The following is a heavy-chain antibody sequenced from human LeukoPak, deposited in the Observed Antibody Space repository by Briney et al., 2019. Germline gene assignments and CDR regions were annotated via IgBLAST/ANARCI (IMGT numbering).Heavy chain of an antibody. D-gene: IGHD3-3*01. CDR3: ARDRLRFLEWPEADY. J-gene: IGHJ4*02. CDR1: GFTFSSYS. V-gene: IGHV3-21*01. Sequence: GGSLRLSCAASGFTFSSYSMNWVRQAPGKGLEWVSSISSSSSYIYYADSVKGRFTISRDNAKNSLYLQMNSLRAEDTAVYYCARDRLRFLEWPEADYWGQGTLVTLSS. CDR2: ISSSSSYI.